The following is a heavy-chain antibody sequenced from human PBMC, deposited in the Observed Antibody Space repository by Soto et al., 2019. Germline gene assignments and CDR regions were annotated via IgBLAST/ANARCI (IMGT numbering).Heavy chain of an antibody. D-gene: IGHD2-15*01. J-gene: IGHJ6*03. CDR1: GFTFSSYG. CDR3: AKDGGYCSGGSCYLDYYYMDV. V-gene: IGHV3-30*18. Sequence: GGSLRLSCAASGFTFSSYGMHWVRQAPGKGLEWVAVISYDGSNKYYADSVKGRLTISRDNSKNTLYLQMNSLRAEETAVYYCAKDGGYCSGGSCYLDYYYMDVWGKGTTVTVSS. CDR2: ISYDGSNK.